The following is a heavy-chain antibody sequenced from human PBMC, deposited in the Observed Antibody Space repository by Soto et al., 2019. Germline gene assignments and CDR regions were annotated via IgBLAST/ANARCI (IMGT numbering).Heavy chain of an antibody. V-gene: IGHV3-48*01. CDR2: ISTSSSTI. CDR3: GRGDSSGYGRVFDY. CDR1: GFTFSSYT. Sequence: EVQLVESGGGLVQPGGSLRLSCAASGFTFSSYTMNWVRQAPGKGLEWVSYISTSSSTIYYADSVKGRFTISRDNAKNSLYLQMNSLRAEDTAVYYCGRGDSSGYGRVFDYWGQGTLVTVSS. J-gene: IGHJ4*02. D-gene: IGHD3-22*01.